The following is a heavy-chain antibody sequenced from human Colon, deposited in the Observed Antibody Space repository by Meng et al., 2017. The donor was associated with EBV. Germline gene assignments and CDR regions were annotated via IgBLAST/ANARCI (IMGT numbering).Heavy chain of an antibody. CDR3: ARGPGGSYYLYYFDY. Sequence: VQLQQWGAGPLKPSETLSLTCAVYGGSFSGYYWSWIRQPPEKGLEWIGEINHSGSTNYNPSLKSRVTISVDTSKKQFSLKLSSVTAADTAVYYCARGPGGSYYLYYFDYWGQGTLVTVSS. CDR1: GGSFSGYY. J-gene: IGHJ4*02. D-gene: IGHD1-26*01. CDR2: INHSGST. V-gene: IGHV4-34*01.